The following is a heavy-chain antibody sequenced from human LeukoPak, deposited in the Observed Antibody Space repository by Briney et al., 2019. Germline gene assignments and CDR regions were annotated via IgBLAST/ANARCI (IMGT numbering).Heavy chain of an antibody. Sequence: PSETFSLTCTVSGGSISSSSYYWGWIRQPPGKGLEWIGSIYYSGSTYYNPSLKSRVTISVDTSKNQFSLKLSSVTAADTAVYYCARDPGIVVGDWFDPWGQGTLVTVSS. J-gene: IGHJ5*02. D-gene: IGHD3-22*01. CDR1: GGSISSSSYY. CDR3: ARDPGIVVGDWFDP. CDR2: IYYSGST. V-gene: IGHV4-39*07.